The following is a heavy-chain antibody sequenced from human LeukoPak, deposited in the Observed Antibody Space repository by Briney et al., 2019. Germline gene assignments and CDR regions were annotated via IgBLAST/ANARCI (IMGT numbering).Heavy chain of an antibody. CDR2: ISSSSNYI. Sequence: KPGGSLRLSCAASGFTFSSYSMNWVRQAPGKGLEWVSSISSSSNYIYYADPVKGRFTISRDNAKNSLYLQMNSLRAEDTAVYYCARSGIAVAGHYYYYGMDVWGKGTTVTVSS. V-gene: IGHV3-21*01. J-gene: IGHJ6*04. D-gene: IGHD6-19*01. CDR1: GFTFSSYS. CDR3: ARSGIAVAGHYYYYGMDV.